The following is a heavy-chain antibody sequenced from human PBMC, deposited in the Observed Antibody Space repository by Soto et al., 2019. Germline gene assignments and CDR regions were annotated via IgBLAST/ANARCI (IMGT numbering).Heavy chain of an antibody. J-gene: IGHJ1*01. CDR1: GFIFDDYA. D-gene: IGHD6-19*01. V-gene: IGHV3-49*04. CDR2: IRNEATGGTT. Sequence: GGSLRLSCTTSGFIFDDYAMTWVRQAPGKGLEFVAQIRNEATGGTTEYAASVRGRFTISRDDSKRIAYLQMNSLRAEDTAVYYCTQWPANGQSNLEHWGQGTQVTVSS. CDR3: TQWPANGQSNLEH.